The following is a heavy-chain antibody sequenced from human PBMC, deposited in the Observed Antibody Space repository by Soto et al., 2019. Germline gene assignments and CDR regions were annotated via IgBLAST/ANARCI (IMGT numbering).Heavy chain of an antibody. Sequence: SETLSLTCTVSGGSISSSSYYWGWIRQPPGKGLEWIGSIYYSGSTYYNPSLKSRVTISVDTSKNQFSLKLSSVTAADTAVYYCARVGYCSGGSCSRWVSYYYYGMDVWGQGTTVTVSS. CDR3: ARVGYCSGGSCSRWVSYYYYGMDV. D-gene: IGHD2-15*01. V-gene: IGHV4-39*01. CDR1: GGSISSSSYY. CDR2: IYYSGST. J-gene: IGHJ6*02.